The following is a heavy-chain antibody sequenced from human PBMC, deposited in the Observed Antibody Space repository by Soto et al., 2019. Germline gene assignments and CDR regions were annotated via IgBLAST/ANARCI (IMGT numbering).Heavy chain of an antibody. V-gene: IGHV5-51*01. D-gene: IGHD4-4*01. CDR3: ARHQRGLQKNYYYYYGMDV. CDR1: GYIFSIYW. Sequence: GESLKISCKASGYIFSIYWIGWVRQMPGKGLEWMGIIYPGDSDTRYSPSFQGQVTISADKSISTAYLQWGSLKASDTAMYYCARHQRGLQKNYYYYYGMDVWGQGTTVTCSS. J-gene: IGHJ6*02. CDR2: IYPGDSDT.